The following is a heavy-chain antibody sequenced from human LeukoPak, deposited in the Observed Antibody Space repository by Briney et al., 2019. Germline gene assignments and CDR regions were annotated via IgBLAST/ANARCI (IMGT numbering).Heavy chain of an antibody. CDR2: ISFDATKA. J-gene: IGHJ4*02. Sequence: GGSLRLSCAASGSTFSRYALHWVRQAPGKGLEWVAVISFDATKAYYADAVKGRFSISRDNSNSTLFLQMNSLRENDTAVYHCARGRGATKKYWGQGTLVTVSS. CDR3: ARGRGATKKY. D-gene: IGHD1-26*01. V-gene: IGHV3-30*04. CDR1: GSTFSRYA.